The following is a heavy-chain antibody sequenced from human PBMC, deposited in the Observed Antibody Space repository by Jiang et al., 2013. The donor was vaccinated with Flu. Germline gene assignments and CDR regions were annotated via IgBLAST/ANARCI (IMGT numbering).Heavy chain of an antibody. CDR2: ISAYNGNT. J-gene: IGHJ4*02. CDR1: GYTFTSYG. D-gene: IGHD3-16*01. V-gene: IGHV1-18*01. Sequence: SGAEVKKPGASVKVSCKASGYTFTSYGISWVRQAPGQGLEWMGWISAYNGNTNYAQKLQGRVTMTTDTSTSTAYMELRSLRSDDTAVYYCARDSTNAYYDYVWGSYSSYYFDYWGQGTLVTVSS. CDR3: ARDSTNAYYDYVWGSYSSYYFDY.